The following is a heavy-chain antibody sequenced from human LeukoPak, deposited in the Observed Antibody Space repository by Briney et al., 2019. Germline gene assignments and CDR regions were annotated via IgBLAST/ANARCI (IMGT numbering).Heavy chain of an antibody. CDR2: INPNSGGT. J-gene: IGHJ5*02. CDR1: GYTFTGYY. D-gene: IGHD6-13*01. CDR3: ARGGSSWSGWFDP. Sequence: ASVKVSCKASGYTFTGYYMHWVRQAPGQGLEWMGWINPNSGGTNYAQKFQGRVTMTRDTSISTAYMGLSRLRSNDTAVYYCARGGSSWSGWFDPWGQGTLVTVSS. V-gene: IGHV1-2*02.